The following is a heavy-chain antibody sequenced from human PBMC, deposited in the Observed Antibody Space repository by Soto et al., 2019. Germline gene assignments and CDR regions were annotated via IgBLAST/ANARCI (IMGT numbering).Heavy chain of an antibody. V-gene: IGHV4-39*01. CDR3: ARRHCTVDSCKLFEI. Sequence: QLQLRESGPGLVKPSETLSLTCTVSGGSISRSTHYWGWIRQPPGKGLEWIGIIYYSGPTYYNPSLKSRGTLSVDTSKNQVSLNLTSVTAADTAGYYCARRHCTVDSCKLFEIGGQGTIVTVSS. CDR2: IYYSGPT. J-gene: IGHJ3*02. CDR1: GGSISRSTHY. D-gene: IGHD2-15*01.